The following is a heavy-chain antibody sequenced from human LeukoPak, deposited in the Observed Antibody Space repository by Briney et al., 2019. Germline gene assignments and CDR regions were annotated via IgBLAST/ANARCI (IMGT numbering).Heavy chain of an antibody. D-gene: IGHD3-22*01. Sequence: SVKVSCTASGGTFSSYTIRWVRQAPGQGLEWMGRIIPILGIANYAQKFQGRVTITADKSTSTAYMELSSLRSEDTAVYYCARVGYDSSCYSNRNNWFDSWGQGTLVTVSS. CDR1: GGTFSSYT. J-gene: IGHJ5*01. CDR3: ARVGYDSSCYSNRNNWFDS. V-gene: IGHV1-69*02. CDR2: IIPILGIA.